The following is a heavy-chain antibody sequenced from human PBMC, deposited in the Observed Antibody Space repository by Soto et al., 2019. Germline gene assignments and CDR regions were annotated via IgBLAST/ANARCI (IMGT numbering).Heavy chain of an antibody. CDR1: GFIFRNAY. D-gene: IGHD2-2*01. Sequence: EVRLVESGGGLLKPGGSLRLACGASGFIFRNAYMSWVRQAPGKGREWVGRVKSNPDGGTTDYATFVKEIFTISRDDSKHTLYRQMNGLKIEATAMYYCVPDGREWGQGTLGTVSS. CDR3: VPDGRE. V-gene: IGHV3-15*07. CDR2: VKSNPDGGTT. J-gene: IGHJ4*02.